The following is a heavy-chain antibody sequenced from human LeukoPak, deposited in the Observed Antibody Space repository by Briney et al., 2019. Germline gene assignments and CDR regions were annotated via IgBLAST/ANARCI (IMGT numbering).Heavy chain of an antibody. CDR2: IYSGGST. J-gene: IGHJ2*01. CDR1: GFTVSSNY. D-gene: IGHD2-15*01. CDR3: ARDSLTYCSGGSCYPYWYFDL. V-gene: IGHV3-53*01. Sequence: GGSLRLSCAASGFTVSSNYMSWVRQAPGKGLEWVSVIYSGGSTYYADSVKGRFTISRDNSKNTLYLQMNSLRAEDTAVYYCARDSLTYCSGGSCYPYWYFDLWGRGTLVTVSS.